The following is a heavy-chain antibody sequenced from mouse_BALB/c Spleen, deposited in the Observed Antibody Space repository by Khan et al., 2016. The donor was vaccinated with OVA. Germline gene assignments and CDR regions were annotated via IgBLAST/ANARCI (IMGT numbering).Heavy chain of an antibody. Sequence: QVQLQQSGAELVRPGSSVKISCKASGYTFSSSWMNWVKQRPGQGLEWIGQIYPGNDDSNYNGKFKGKATLTADKSSRTAYMQLTSLTSEDSAGYFCARYDGSRFAYWGQGTLVTVSA. CDR1: GYTFSSSW. CDR3: ARYDGSRFAY. CDR2: IYPGNDDS. J-gene: IGHJ3*01. D-gene: IGHD1-1*01. V-gene: IGHV1-80*01.